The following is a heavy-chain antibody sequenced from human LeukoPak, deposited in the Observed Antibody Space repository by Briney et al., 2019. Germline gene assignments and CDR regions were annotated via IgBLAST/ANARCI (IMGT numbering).Heavy chain of an antibody. V-gene: IGHV4-59*12. Sequence: SETLSLTCTVSGGSISSYYWSWIRQPPGKGLEWIGYIYYSGSTNYNPSLKSRVTISVDTSKNQFSLKLSSVTAADTAVYYCARDAYCGGDCQYYFDYWGQGTLVTVSS. D-gene: IGHD2-21*02. CDR1: GGSISSYY. CDR3: ARDAYCGGDCQYYFDY. CDR2: IYYSGST. J-gene: IGHJ4*02.